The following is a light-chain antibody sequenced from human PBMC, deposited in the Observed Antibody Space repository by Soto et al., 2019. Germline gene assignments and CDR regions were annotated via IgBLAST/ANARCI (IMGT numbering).Light chain of an antibody. CDR3: MQGTHWPIT. J-gene: IGKJ5*01. V-gene: IGKV2-30*02. CDR2: KVS. CDR1: QSLVHSDGIAY. Sequence: DVVMTQSPLSLPVTLVQPASISCMSNQSLVHSDGIAYFSWFQQRPGRSPRRLIYKVSNRDSGVPARFSGSGSGTDSALKISRVEAEDVGVYYCMQGTHWPITCGQGTRREIK.